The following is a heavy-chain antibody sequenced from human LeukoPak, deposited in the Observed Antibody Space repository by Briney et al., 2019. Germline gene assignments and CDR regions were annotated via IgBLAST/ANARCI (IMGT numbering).Heavy chain of an antibody. CDR3: ARDGDYGDYRRFDP. D-gene: IGHD4-17*01. Sequence: GASVKVSCKASGGTFSSYAISWVRQAPGQGLEWMGKIIPILGIANYAQKFQGRVTITADKSTSTAYMELSSLRSEDTAVYYCARDGDYGDYRRFDPWGQGTLVTVSS. CDR2: IIPILGIA. J-gene: IGHJ5*02. V-gene: IGHV1-69*04. CDR1: GGTFSSYA.